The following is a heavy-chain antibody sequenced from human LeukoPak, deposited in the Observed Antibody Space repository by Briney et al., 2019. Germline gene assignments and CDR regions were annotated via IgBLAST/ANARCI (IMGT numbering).Heavy chain of an antibody. V-gene: IGHV4-59*01. CDR1: GGSISAYY. Sequence: PSETLSLTCTVSGGSISAYYWSWIRQPPGKGLEWIGYIYYRGSTNYNPSLKSRVTMSVNTSKNQFSLKLSSVTAADTALYYCARTSSGWSHFDYWGHGTLVTVSS. CDR3: ARTSSGWSHFDY. J-gene: IGHJ4*01. CDR2: IYYRGST. D-gene: IGHD6-19*01.